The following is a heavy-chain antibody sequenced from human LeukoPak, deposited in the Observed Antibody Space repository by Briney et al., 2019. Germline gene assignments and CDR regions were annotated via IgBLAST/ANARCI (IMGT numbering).Heavy chain of an antibody. Sequence: SETLSLTCAVYGGSFSGYYWIWIRQPPGKGLEWIGEINHSGRTNYNPSLKSRVTISVDTSKKQFSLKLSSVTAADTAVYYCARGAGTRHFDYWGQGTLVTVSS. CDR1: GGSFSGYY. CDR3: ARGAGTRHFDY. D-gene: IGHD1-7*01. CDR2: INHSGRT. J-gene: IGHJ4*02. V-gene: IGHV4-34*01.